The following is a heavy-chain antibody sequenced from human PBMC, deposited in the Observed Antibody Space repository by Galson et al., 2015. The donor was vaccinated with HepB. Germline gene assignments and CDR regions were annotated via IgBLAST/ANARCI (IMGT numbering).Heavy chain of an antibody. J-gene: IGHJ3*02. CDR2: TIPILGIA. CDR1: GGTFSGYA. Sequence: SVKVSCKASGGTFSGYAISWVRQAPGQGLEWMGRTIPILGIANYAQKFQGRVTITADKSTSTAFMELSSLRSEDTAVYYCVREGAFMITSKRGAFDIWGQGTMVTVSS. V-gene: IGHV1-69*04. D-gene: IGHD3-16*01. CDR3: VREGAFMITSKRGAFDI.